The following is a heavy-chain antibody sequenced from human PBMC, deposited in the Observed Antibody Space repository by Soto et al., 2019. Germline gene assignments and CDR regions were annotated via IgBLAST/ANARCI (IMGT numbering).Heavy chain of an antibody. CDR2: IYWDDDK. Sequence: QITLKESGPTLVKPTQTLTLTCTFSGFSLSTSGVGVGWIRQPPGKALEWLALIYWDDDKRYSPSLKSRLTIXKXXSKNQVVLKMTNMDPVDTATYYCAHRGRGYSLFDYWGQGTLVTVSS. V-gene: IGHV2-5*02. CDR3: AHRGRGYSLFDY. D-gene: IGHD3-22*01. J-gene: IGHJ4*02. CDR1: GFSLSTSGVG.